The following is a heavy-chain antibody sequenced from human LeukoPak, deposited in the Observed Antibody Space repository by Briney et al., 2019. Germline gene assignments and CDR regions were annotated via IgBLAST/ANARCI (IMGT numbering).Heavy chain of an antibody. Sequence: SQTLSLTCTVSGGSISSGGYYWSWLRRHPGTGLEWIGYIYYSGSTYYNPSLKSRVTISVDTSKNQFSLKLSSVTAADTAVYYCARDKADSPDYWGQGTLSPSPQ. J-gene: IGHJ4*02. D-gene: IGHD2-15*01. CDR1: GGSISSGGYY. CDR3: ARDKADSPDY. CDR2: IYYSGST. V-gene: IGHV4-31*03.